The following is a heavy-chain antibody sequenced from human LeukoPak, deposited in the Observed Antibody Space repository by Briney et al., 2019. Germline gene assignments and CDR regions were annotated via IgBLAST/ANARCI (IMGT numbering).Heavy chain of an antibody. V-gene: IGHV5-51*01. CDR3: ARRDCSSTSCYGGIDY. Sequence: GESLKISCKGSGYSFTSYWIGWVRQMPGKGLEWMGIIYPGDSDTRYSPSFQGQVTISADKSISTAYLQWSSLKASDPAMYYCARRDCSSTSCYGGIDYWGQGTLVTVSS. CDR2: IYPGDSDT. D-gene: IGHD2-2*01. CDR1: GYSFTSYW. J-gene: IGHJ4*02.